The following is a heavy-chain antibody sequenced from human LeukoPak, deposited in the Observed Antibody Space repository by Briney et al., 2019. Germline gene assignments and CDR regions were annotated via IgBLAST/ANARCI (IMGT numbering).Heavy chain of an antibody. D-gene: IGHD6-6*01. CDR2: IKQDGSEK. J-gene: IGHJ4*02. Sequence: GGSLRLSCAASGFTFGSYWMSWVRQAPGKGLEWVANIKQDGSEKYYVDPVKGRFTISRDNAKNSLYLQMNSLRAEDTAVYYCALIATRVAVDYWGQGTLVTVSS. CDR3: ALIATRVAVDY. V-gene: IGHV3-7*01. CDR1: GFTFGSYW.